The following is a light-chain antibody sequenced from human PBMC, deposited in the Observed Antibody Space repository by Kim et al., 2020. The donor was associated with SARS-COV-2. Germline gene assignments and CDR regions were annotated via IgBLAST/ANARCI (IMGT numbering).Light chain of an antibody. J-gene: IGLJ3*02. CDR1: ALPKKY. CDR3: YSIDSSGDHRV. Sequence: SYELTQPPSVSVSPGQTARITCSGDALPKKYAFWYQQKSGQAPVLVIYEDTKRPSGIPERFSGSNSGTMATLTISGAQVADEADYYCYSIDSSGDHRVFGGGTQLTVL. CDR2: EDT. V-gene: IGLV3-10*01.